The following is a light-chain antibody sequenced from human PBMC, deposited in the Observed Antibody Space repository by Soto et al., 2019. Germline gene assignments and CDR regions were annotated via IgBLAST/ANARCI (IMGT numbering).Light chain of an antibody. J-gene: IGLJ2*01. CDR2: DVS. V-gene: IGLV2-14*01. CDR3: RSYTSSSTRGV. Sequence: QSALTQPASVSGSPGQSITISCTGTSSDVGGYNYVSWYQQHPGKAPKLMIYDVSNRPSGVSNRFSGSKSGNTASLTISGIQAEDEADYYCRSYTSSSTRGVFGGGTKLTVL. CDR1: SSDVGGYNY.